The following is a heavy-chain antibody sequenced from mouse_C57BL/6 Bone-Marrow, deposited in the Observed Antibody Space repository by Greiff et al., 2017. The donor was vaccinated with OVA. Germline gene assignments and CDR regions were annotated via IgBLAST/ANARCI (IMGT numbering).Heavy chain of an antibody. J-gene: IGHJ4*01. CDR2: IDPSDSYT. Sequence: QVQLQQSGAELVMPGASVKLSCKASGYTFTSYWMHWVKQRPGQGLEWIGEIDPSDSYTNYNQKFKGKSTLTVDKSSSTAYMQLSSLTSEDSAVYYCATLGKLMAMDYWGQGTSVTVSS. CDR1: GYTFTSYW. CDR3: ATLGKLMAMDY. V-gene: IGHV1-69*01. D-gene: IGHD2-3*01.